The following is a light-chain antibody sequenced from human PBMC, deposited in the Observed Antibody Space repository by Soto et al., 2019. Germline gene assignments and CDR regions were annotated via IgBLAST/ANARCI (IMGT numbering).Light chain of an antibody. J-gene: IGLJ1*01. V-gene: IGLV2-14*01. Sequence: QSVRSQPRSMCGSPGQSVTISRTGTRSDVGGYDYVSWYQQHPGKAPKVIIYEVSNRPSGVSNRFSGSKSGNTASLTISGLQAEDEADHYCSSYTRSNTKAFGTGTKVTXL. CDR1: RSDVGGYDY. CDR3: SSYTRSNTKA. CDR2: EVS.